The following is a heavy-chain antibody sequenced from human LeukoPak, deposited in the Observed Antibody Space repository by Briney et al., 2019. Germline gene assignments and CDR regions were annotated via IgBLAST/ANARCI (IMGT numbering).Heavy chain of an antibody. CDR1: GFTFSSYA. J-gene: IGHJ4*02. Sequence: GGSLSLSCAASGFTFSSYAMSWVRQAPGKGLEWVSAISGSGGSTYYADSVKGRFTISRDNSKSTLYLQMNSLRAEDTAVYYCAKGPTKTLWFGDFWGQGTLVTVSS. CDR3: AKGPTKTLWFGDF. V-gene: IGHV3-23*01. CDR2: ISGSGGST. D-gene: IGHD3-10*01.